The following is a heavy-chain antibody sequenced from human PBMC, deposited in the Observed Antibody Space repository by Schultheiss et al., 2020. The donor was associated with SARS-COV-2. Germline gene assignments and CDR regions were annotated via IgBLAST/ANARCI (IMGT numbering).Heavy chain of an antibody. Sequence: GESLKISCAAPGFTFKDYWMHWVRQTPGKGLVWVSRVNEDGSRTDYADSVKGRFTISRDESKNTLYLQMNRLRLEDTAVYYCAKLGGGFDALDVWGQGTLVTVSS. V-gene: IGHV3-74*01. CDR1: GFTFKDYW. D-gene: IGHD3-16*01. CDR3: AKLGGGFDALDV. J-gene: IGHJ3*01. CDR2: VNEDGSRT.